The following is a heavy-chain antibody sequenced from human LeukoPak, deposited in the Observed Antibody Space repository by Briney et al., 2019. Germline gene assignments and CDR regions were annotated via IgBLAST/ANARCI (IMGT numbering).Heavy chain of an antibody. Sequence: GGSLRLSCAASGFTFSGYDMHWVRQAPGKGLEWVAVISYDGRNKYYADTVKGRFTVSRDNSKNTLYLQMNSLRAEDTAVYYCARDGGSPHPNSYDSSGYYYDYYYGMDVWGQGTTVTVSS. CDR1: GFTFSGYD. J-gene: IGHJ6*02. CDR2: ISYDGRNK. V-gene: IGHV3-33*08. CDR3: ARDGGSPHPNSYDSSGYYYDYYYGMDV. D-gene: IGHD3-22*01.